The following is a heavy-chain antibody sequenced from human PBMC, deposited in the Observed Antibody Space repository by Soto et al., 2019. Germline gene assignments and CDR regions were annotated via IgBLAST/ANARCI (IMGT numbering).Heavy chain of an antibody. Sequence: SRTPSVTCGMFWYSVSNNIAAWNSIRPSPSRGLEWLGRTYYRSKWYNDYAISVKSRITINPETSKNQFSLQLNSVTPEDTAVYYCARMGGYDFWFDPWGRGTMVTVSS. CDR3: ARMGGYDFWFDP. V-gene: IGHV6-1*01. CDR2: TYYRSKWYN. CDR1: WYSVSNNIAA. J-gene: IGHJ5*02. D-gene: IGHD5-12*01.